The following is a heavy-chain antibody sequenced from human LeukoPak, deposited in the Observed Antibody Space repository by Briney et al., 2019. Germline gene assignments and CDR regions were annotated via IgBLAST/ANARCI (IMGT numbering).Heavy chain of an antibody. CDR1: GFTFSSYA. D-gene: IGHD2-2*01. J-gene: IGHJ4*02. CDR3: ARERGSPAATLDY. CDR2: ISYDGSNK. V-gene: IGHV3-30*04. Sequence: GGSLRLSCAASGFTFSSYAMSWVRQAPGKGLEWVAVISYDGSNKYYADSVKGRFTISRDNSKNTLYLQMNSLRAEDTAVYYCARERGSPAATLDYWGQGTLVTVSS.